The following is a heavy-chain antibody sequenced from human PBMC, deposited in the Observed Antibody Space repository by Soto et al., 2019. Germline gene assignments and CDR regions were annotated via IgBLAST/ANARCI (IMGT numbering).Heavy chain of an antibody. D-gene: IGHD3-22*01. V-gene: IGHV1-69*13. CDR3: ASPTVKYYYDSSGYFGLFDI. CDR1: GGTFSSYA. CDR2: IIPIFGTA. J-gene: IGHJ3*02. Sequence: AASVKVSCKASGGTFSSYAISWVRQAPGQRLEWMGRIIPIFGTANYAQKFQGRVTITADESTSTAYMELSSLRSEDTAVYYCASPTVKYYYDSSGYFGLFDIWGQGTMVTVSS.